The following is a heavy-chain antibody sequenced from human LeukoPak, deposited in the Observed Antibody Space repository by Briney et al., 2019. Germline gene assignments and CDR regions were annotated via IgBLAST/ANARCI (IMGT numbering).Heavy chain of an antibody. Sequence: PGGSLRLSCAGSGFTFSRFNMNWVRQAPGEGLEWVSSISSSSTNIYYADSVKGRFTISRDNAKNSLYLQVSSLRAEDTAVYYCARAYFYDSSGGGGMDVWGQGTTVTVS. CDR1: GFTFSRFN. V-gene: IGHV3-21*01. CDR3: ARAYFYDSSGGGGMDV. D-gene: IGHD3-22*01. J-gene: IGHJ6*01. CDR2: ISSSSTNI.